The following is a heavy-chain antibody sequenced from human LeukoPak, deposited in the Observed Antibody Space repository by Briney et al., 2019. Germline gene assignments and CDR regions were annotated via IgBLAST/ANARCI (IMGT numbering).Heavy chain of an antibody. CDR1: GYSISSGYY. CDR2: IYHSGSN. CDR3: ASRDGYNGEFDY. J-gene: IGHJ4*02. Sequence: PSETLSLTCAVSGYSISSGYYWAWIRQPPEKGLEWIGSIYHSGSNYYNPSLKSRVTISIDTSKNQFSLKLTSVTAADTAVYYCASRDGYNGEFDYWGQGTLVTVSS. D-gene: IGHD5-24*01. V-gene: IGHV4-38-2*01.